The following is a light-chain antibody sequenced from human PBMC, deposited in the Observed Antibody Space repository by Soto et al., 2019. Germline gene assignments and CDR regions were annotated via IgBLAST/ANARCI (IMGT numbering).Light chain of an antibody. CDR2: AAS. CDR3: QQKYSTTQT. Sequence: IQMTQSPSSLSSSLGDRVTITCRASQSISRYLNWYQQKPGKAPKLLIYAASSLQSGVPSRFSGSGSGTDFTLTISSLKNEDFATYYCQQKYSTTQTFGQGTKVDI. V-gene: IGKV1-39*01. CDR1: QSISRY. J-gene: IGKJ1*01.